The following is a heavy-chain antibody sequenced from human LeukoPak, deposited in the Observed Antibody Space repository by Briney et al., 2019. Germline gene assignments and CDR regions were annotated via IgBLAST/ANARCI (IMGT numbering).Heavy chain of an antibody. CDR1: A. CDR2: ISGSGGST. V-gene: IGHV3-23*01. Sequence: AMSXVRQAPGXGLXWGSAISGSGGSTYYADSVKGRFTISRDNSKNTLYLQMNSPRAEDTAVYYCAKVHGRYSTYFYFDLWGRGTLVTVSS. CDR3: AKVHGRYSTYFYFDL. J-gene: IGHJ2*01. D-gene: IGHD1-26*01.